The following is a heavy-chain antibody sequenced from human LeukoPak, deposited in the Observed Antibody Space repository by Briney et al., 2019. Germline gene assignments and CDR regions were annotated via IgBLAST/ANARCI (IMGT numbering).Heavy chain of an antibody. CDR3: ARRIRGAPTDH. V-gene: IGHV1-8*01. J-gene: IGHJ4*02. CDR2: MNPNSGNT. Sequence: ASVKVSCKASGYTFTTSDLNWVRQATGQGLEWMGWMNPNSGNTGYAQKFQGRVTMTRNTSISTAYMELNNLTSEDTAVYYCARRIRGAPTDHWGQGTLVTVSS. D-gene: IGHD3-10*01. CDR1: GYTFTTSD.